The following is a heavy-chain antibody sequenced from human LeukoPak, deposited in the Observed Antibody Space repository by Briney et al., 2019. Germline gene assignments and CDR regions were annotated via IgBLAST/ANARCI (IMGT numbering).Heavy chain of an antibody. Sequence: GGSLRLSCAVSGITFSSYAMTWVRQAPGKGLEWVSAISGSGSSTYYAGSVKGRFTISRDNSKNTLYLQMNSLRAEDTAVYYCAKGAPYSSGWYSDYWGQGTLVTVSS. CDR3: AKGAPYSSGWYSDY. CDR1: GITFSSYA. D-gene: IGHD6-19*01. CDR2: ISGSGSST. V-gene: IGHV3-23*01. J-gene: IGHJ4*02.